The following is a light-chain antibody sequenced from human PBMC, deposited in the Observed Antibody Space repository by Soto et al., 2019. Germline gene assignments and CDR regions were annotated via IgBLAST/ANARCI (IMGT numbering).Light chain of an antibody. CDR1: TSDVGGYNY. J-gene: IGLJ1*01. V-gene: IGLV2-14*01. CDR2: EVT. CDR3: GSYTGSITYV. Sequence: QSVLTQPASVSGSLGQSITISCTVTTSDVGGYNYVSWYQQHPGKAPILMIYEVTNRPSGVSNRFSGSKSGNTASLTISGLQVEDEAEYYCGSYTGSITYVFGTGTKVTVL.